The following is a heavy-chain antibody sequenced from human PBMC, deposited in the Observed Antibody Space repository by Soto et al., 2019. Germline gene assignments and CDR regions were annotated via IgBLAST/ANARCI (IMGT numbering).Heavy chain of an antibody. CDR2: IYYSGST. Sequence: QVQLQESGPGLVKPSQTMSLNCTVSVCSIRCGDYYWSWIRHPTGKGLEWIGYIYYSGSTYYNTSLKSRVIMSVDTSKNQITLKQSSVTAADTAVYYSATASSCWYGNWFDPWGQGTLVCVSS. CDR1: VCSIRCGDYY. J-gene: IGHJ5*02. CDR3: ATASSCWYGNWFDP. V-gene: IGHV4-30-4*01. D-gene: IGHD6-13*01.